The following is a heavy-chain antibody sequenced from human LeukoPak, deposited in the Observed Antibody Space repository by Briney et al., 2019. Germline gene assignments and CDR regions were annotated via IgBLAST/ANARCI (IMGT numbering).Heavy chain of an antibody. CDR2: MNGEGTAI. CDR1: GLTFRTTW. V-gene: IGHV3-74*01. D-gene: IGHD1-7*01. Sequence: GGSLRLSCATSGLTFRTTWMHWVRQAPGKGLMWVSRMNGEGTAIDYADSVKGRFTVSRDYAKNTLLLQMNNLRTEDTALYFCATARNFRFEYWGQGSLVIVSA. CDR3: ATARNFRFEY. J-gene: IGHJ4*02.